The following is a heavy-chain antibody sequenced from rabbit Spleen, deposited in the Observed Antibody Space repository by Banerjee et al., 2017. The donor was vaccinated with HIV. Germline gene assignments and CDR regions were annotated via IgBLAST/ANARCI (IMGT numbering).Heavy chain of an antibody. CDR1: GFSFSSSYY. Sequence: QSLEESGGGLVQPEGSLTLTCTASGFSFSSSYYMCWVRQAPGKGLEWIACIATGSSAYTYYATWAKGRFTISKSTSLNTVTLQMTSLTAADTATYFCARCDYSANYWLTRLDLWGPGTLVTVS. J-gene: IGHJ3*01. V-gene: IGHV1S40*01. CDR2: IATGSSAYT. CDR3: ARCDYSANYWLTRLDL. D-gene: IGHD1-1*01.